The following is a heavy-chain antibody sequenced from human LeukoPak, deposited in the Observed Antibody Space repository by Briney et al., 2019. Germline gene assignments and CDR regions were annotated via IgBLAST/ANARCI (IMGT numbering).Heavy chain of an antibody. J-gene: IGHJ4*02. CDR1: GGSFSTYY. CDR2: INHSGTT. V-gene: IGHV4-34*01. D-gene: IGHD6-6*01. CDR3: ARGTGQLVFSY. Sequence: SETLSLTCAVYGGSFSTYYWSWIRQPPGKGLEWIGEINHSGTTNYNPSPKSRVTISVDTSKNQFSLKLSSVTAADTAVYYCARGTGQLVFSYWGQGTLVTVSS.